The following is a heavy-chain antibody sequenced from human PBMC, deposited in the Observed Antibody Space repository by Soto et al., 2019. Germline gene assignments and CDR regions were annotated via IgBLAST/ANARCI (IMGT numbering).Heavy chain of an antibody. D-gene: IGHD5-18*01. Sequence: GGPLKSSRRRSQYHFTSHWIGRVRHKPAKGVEWMGIIYPGDSATRYSPSFQGQVTISADKSISTAYLQWSRLKASDTAMYYCARTDPTAMATYYYYGMDVWGQGTTVTVSS. V-gene: IGHV5-51*01. J-gene: IGHJ6*02. CDR3: ARTDPTAMATYYYYGMDV. CDR2: IYPGDSAT. CDR1: QYHFTSHW.